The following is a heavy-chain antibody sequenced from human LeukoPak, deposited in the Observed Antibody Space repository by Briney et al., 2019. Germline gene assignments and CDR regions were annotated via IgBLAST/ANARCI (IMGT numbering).Heavy chain of an antibody. CDR1: GYTFTSYD. V-gene: IGHV1-8*03. Sequence: ASVKVSCKASGYTFTSYDINWVRQATGQGLEWMGWMNPNSGNTGYAQKFQGRVTITRNTSISTAYMELSSLRSEDTAVYYCARAPNWNRAFDYWGQGTLVTVSS. J-gene: IGHJ4*02. D-gene: IGHD1-1*01. CDR3: ARAPNWNRAFDY. CDR2: MNPNSGNT.